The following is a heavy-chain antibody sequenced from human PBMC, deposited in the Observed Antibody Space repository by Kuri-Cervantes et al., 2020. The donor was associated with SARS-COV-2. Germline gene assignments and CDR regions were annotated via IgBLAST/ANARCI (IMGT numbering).Heavy chain of an antibody. CDR3: ARDFCGSTSCYTSYPGEAFDI. Sequence: GGSLRLSCAASGFTFSSYSMNWVRQAPGKGLEWVSYISSSSSTIYDADSVKGRFAISRDNAKNSLYLQMNSLRAEDTAAYYCARDFCGSTSCYTSYPGEAFDIWGQGTMVTVSS. CDR1: GFTFSSYS. D-gene: IGHD2-2*02. J-gene: IGHJ3*02. CDR2: ISSSSSTI. V-gene: IGHV3-48*04.